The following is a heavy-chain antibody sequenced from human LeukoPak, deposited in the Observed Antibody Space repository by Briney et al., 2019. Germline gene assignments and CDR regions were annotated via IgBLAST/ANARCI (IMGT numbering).Heavy chain of an antibody. CDR2: IWYDGSDK. CDR3: AKDPGDYDSSGHITDY. D-gene: IGHD3-22*01. Sequence: GGSLRLSCAASGFSFSSYGMHWVRQAPGKGLEWVAVIWYDGSDKYYADSVKGRFSISRDNSKNTLYLRMNSLRAEDTAVYYCAKDPGDYDSSGHITDYWGQGTLATVSS. V-gene: IGHV3-33*06. J-gene: IGHJ4*02. CDR1: GFSFSSYG.